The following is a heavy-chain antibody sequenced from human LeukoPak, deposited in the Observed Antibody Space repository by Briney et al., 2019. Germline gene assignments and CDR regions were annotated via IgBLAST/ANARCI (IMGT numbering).Heavy chain of an antibody. CDR3: ARTISPANWFDP. D-gene: IGHD2-2*01. CDR1: GGSFSGYY. CDR2: INHYGST. Sequence: SETLSLTCGVYGGSFSGYYWTWIRQPPGKGLEWIGEINHYGSTNYNPSLKSRVTISVDTSKNQFSLNLSSVTAADTAVYYCARTISPANWFDPWGQGTLVTVSS. J-gene: IGHJ5*02. V-gene: IGHV4-34*01.